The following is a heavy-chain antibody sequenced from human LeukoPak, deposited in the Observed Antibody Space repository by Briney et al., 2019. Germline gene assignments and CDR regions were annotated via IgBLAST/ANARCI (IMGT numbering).Heavy chain of an antibody. V-gene: IGHV3-66*01. CDR3: ATTSIAAAVPGCFDY. D-gene: IGHD6-13*01. Sequence: GGSLRLSCGASGFTVSTNYMSWVRQAPGKGLEWVSIIYSGGSTYYADSVKGRFTISRDNSKNTLYLQMNSLRAEDTAVYYCATTSIAAAVPGCFDYWGQGTLVTVFS. CDR2: IYSGGST. J-gene: IGHJ4*02. CDR1: GFTVSTNY.